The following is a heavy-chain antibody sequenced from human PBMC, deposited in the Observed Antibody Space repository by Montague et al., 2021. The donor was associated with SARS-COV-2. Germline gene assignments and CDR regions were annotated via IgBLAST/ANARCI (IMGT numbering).Heavy chain of an antibody. CDR3: ARHASYDYSKDLYYYYYYGMDV. CDR1: SGSVNSGGYS. J-gene: IGHJ6*02. CDR2: IYYSGST. V-gene: IGHV4-39*01. Sequence: SETLSLTCTVSSGSVNSGGYSWDWIRQPPGKGLEWIGSIYYSGSTYYNPSLKSRVTISVDTSKNQFSLKLSSVTAADTAVYYCARHASYDYSKDLYYYYYYGMDVWGQGTTVTVSS. D-gene: IGHD4-11*01.